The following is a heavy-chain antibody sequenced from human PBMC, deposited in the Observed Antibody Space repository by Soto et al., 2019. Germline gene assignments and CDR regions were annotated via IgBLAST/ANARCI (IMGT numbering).Heavy chain of an antibody. D-gene: IGHD6-6*01. CDR3: ARVRLDSSKGYYFDY. V-gene: IGHV4-31*03. CDR1: GGSISSGGYY. CDR2: IYYSGST. J-gene: IGHJ4*02. Sequence: SETLSLTCTVSGGSISSGGYYWSWIRQHPGKGLEWIGYIYYSGSTYYNPSLKSRVTISVDTSKNQFSLKLSSVTAADTAVYYCARVRLDSSKGYYFDYWGQGTLVTVSS.